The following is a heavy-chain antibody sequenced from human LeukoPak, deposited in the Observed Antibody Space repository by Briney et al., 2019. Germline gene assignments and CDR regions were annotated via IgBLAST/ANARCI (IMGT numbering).Heavy chain of an antibody. D-gene: IGHD6-6*01. Sequence: SETLSLTCTVSGGSISSSSYYWGWIRQPPGKGLEWIGSIYYSGSTYYNPSLKSRVTISVDTSKNQFSLKLSSVTAADTAVYYCARGSARPSSPFDYWGQGTLVTVSS. V-gene: IGHV4-39*07. CDR2: IYYSGST. CDR3: ARGSARPSSPFDY. J-gene: IGHJ4*02. CDR1: GGSISSSSYY.